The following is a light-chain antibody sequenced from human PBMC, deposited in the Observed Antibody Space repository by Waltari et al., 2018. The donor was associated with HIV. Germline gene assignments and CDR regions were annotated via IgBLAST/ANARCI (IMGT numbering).Light chain of an antibody. CDR3: QSSDTTASHEL. V-gene: IGLV3-25*03. Sequence: SRDLTQPPSVSVSPGQTARITCSGDALSKQYSYWHQQKAGQAPFLVIFKDTERPSGIPERFSASTSGTTVTLTITSVEAEDEAEYFCQSSDTTASHELFGGGTKLTVL. CDR1: ALSKQY. J-gene: IGLJ2*01. CDR2: KDT.